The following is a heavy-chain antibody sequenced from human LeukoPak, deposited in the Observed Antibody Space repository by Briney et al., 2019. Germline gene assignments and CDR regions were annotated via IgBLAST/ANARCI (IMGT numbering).Heavy chain of an antibody. J-gene: IGHJ5*01. CDR1: GYTFTNYY. V-gene: IGHV1-46*01. CDR2: INPSGGST. D-gene: IGHD3-22*01. Sequence: GASVKVSCKASGYTFTNYYMHWVRQAPGQGLEWMGIINPSGGSTSYAQKFQGRVTMTRDTSTSTVYMELSSLRSEDTAVYYCARDFNPVYYYDSSGHLNWFDSRGQGTLVTVSS. CDR3: ARDFNPVYYYDSSGHLNWFDS.